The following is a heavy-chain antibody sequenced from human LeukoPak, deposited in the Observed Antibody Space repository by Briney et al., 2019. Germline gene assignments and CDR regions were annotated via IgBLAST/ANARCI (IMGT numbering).Heavy chain of an antibody. CDR3: AKAKTYSSGWYFRYYFDY. D-gene: IGHD6-19*01. J-gene: IGHJ4*02. Sequence: PGGSLRLSCAASGFTFSSYAMSWVRQAPGKGLEWVSAISGSGGSTYYADSVKGRFTISRDNSKNTLYPQMNSLRAEDTAVYYCAKAKTYSSGWYFRYYFDYWGQGTLVTVSS. CDR2: ISGSGGST. V-gene: IGHV3-23*01. CDR1: GFTFSSYA.